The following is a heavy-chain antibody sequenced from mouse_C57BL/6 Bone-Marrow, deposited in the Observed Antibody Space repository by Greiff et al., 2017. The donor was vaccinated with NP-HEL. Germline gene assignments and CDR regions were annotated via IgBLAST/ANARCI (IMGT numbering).Heavy chain of an antibody. J-gene: IGHJ2*01. CDR1: GYTFTSYW. Sequence: QVQLQQPGAELVKPGASVELSCKASGYTFTSYWMHWVKQRPGQGLEWIGMIHPNSGSTNYNEKFKSKATLTVDKSSSTAYMQLSSLTSEDSAVYYCARRLRSYYFDYWGQGTTLTVSS. CDR3: ARRLRSYYFDY. D-gene: IGHD1-1*01. V-gene: IGHV1-64*01. CDR2: IHPNSGST.